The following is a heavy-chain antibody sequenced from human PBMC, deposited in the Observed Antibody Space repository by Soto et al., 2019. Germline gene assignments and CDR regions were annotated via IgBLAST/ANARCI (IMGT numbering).Heavy chain of an antibody. D-gene: IGHD3-10*01. J-gene: IGHJ4*02. Sequence: SETLSLTCTVSGGSISSSSYYWGWIRQPPGKGLEWIGSIYYSGSTYYNPSLKSRVTISVDTSKNQFSLKLSSVTAADTAVYYCARDPPGDGGHTFDYWGQGILVTVSS. CDR2: IYYSGST. CDR3: ARDPPGDGGHTFDY. V-gene: IGHV4-39*07. CDR1: GGSISSSSYY.